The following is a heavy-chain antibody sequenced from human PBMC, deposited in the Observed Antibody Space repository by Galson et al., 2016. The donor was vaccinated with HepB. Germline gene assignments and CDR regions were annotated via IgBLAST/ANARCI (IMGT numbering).Heavy chain of an antibody. CDR1: GYTFTSYG. CDR2: IDAGNGNT. Sequence: AVKVSCKASGYTFTSYGIQWVRQAPGQRPEWMGWIDAGNGNTKSSQKFQGRVTITRDTSASTAYMELSSLRPEDTAVYYCARSDSSGYFSLLDYRGQGTLVTVSS. D-gene: IGHD3-22*01. V-gene: IGHV1-3*01. CDR3: ARSDSSGYFSLLDY. J-gene: IGHJ4*02.